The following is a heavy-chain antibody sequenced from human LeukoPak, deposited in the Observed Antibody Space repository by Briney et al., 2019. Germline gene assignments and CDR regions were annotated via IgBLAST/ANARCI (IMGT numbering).Heavy chain of an antibody. CDR3: AKDGVSVFGVIISFDS. Sequence: GRALRLCCAVPGFIFDNYAMHWVRQAPGKGLEWVSGINWNGDIIGYADSVKGRFTISSDNAKNSRYLRMSSLRAEATAFYYCAKDGVSVFGVIISFDSWGQRTLVTVSS. CDR2: INWNGDII. V-gene: IGHV3-9*01. CDR1: GFIFDNYA. J-gene: IGHJ4*01. D-gene: IGHD3-10*01.